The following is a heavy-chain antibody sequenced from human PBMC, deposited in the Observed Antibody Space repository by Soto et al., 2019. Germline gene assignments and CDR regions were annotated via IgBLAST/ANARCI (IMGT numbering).Heavy chain of an antibody. J-gene: IGHJ4*02. CDR2: INHSGST. Sequence: SETLSLTCAVYGGSFSGYYWSWIRQPPGKGLEWIGEINHSGSTNYNPSLKSRVTISVDTSKNQFSLKLSSVTAADTAVYYCARVHRGYSYGYAFDYWGQGTLVTVSS. CDR3: ARVHRGYSYGYAFDY. V-gene: IGHV4-34*01. D-gene: IGHD5-18*01. CDR1: GGSFSGYY.